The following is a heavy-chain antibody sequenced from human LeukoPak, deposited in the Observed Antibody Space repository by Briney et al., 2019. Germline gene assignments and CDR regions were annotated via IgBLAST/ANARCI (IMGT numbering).Heavy chain of an antibody. V-gene: IGHV1-2*02. CDR1: GYTFTGYY. D-gene: IGHD6-19*01. CDR3: ARDTQPKVSSGWYTVNWFDP. CDR2: INPNSGGT. Sequence: ASVKVSCKASGYTFTGYYMHWVRQAPGQGLEWMGWINPNSGGTNYAQKFQGRVTMTRDTSISTAYMELSRLRSDDTAVYYCARDTQPKVSSGWYTVNWFDPWGQGTLVTVSS. J-gene: IGHJ5*02.